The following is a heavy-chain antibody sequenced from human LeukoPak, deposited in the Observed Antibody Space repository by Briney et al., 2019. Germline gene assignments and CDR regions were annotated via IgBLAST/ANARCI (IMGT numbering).Heavy chain of an antibody. Sequence: ASVKVSCKASGYTFTSYGISWVRQAPGQGLEWMGWINPNSGGTNYAQKFQGRVTMTRDTSISTAYMGLSRLRSDDTAVYYCARTRTVTTTLIGYWGQGTLVTVSS. CDR2: INPNSGGT. CDR1: GYTFTSYG. J-gene: IGHJ4*02. CDR3: ARTRTVTTTLIGY. D-gene: IGHD4-11*01. V-gene: IGHV1-2*02.